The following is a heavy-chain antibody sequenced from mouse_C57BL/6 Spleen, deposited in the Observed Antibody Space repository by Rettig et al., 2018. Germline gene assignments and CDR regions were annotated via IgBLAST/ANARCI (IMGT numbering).Heavy chain of an antibody. D-gene: IGHD2-3*01. V-gene: IGHV8-8*01. J-gene: IGHJ3*01. CDR3: ARSYDGYFQAWLAY. CDR2: IWWDDDN. Sequence: QVTLKESGPGILQPSQTLSLTCSFSGFSLSTFGMGVGWIRQPSGKGLEWLAHIWWDDDNYYNPALKSRLTISKDTSKNQVFLKIANVDTADTATYYCARSYDGYFQAWLAYWGQGTLVTVSA. CDR1: GFSLSTFGMG.